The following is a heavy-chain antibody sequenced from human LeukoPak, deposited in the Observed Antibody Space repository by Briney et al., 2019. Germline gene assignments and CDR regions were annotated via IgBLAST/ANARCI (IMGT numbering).Heavy chain of an antibody. CDR1: GYTFTNYG. CDR2: ISASNGDT. J-gene: IGHJ4*02. D-gene: IGHD1-1*01. V-gene: IGHV1-18*01. CDR3: AGESHVERDDF. Sequence: WASVKVSCKASGYTFTNYGITWVRQAPGQGLEWMGWISASNGDTHYSEKFQDRITVTTDTSTSTAYMELRSLVSDDTAVYYCAGESHVERDDFWGQGTLITVSS.